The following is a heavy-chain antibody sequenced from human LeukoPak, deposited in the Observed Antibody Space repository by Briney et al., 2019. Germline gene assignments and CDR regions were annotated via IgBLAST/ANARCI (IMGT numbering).Heavy chain of an antibody. CDR1: GFTFRLFT. Sequence: PGRSLRLSCAASGFTFRLFTMHWVRQSPGKALECVAVTTFDGGNNYYADSVKGRFTISRDNSKKTLYLQMESLRAEDTALYYCARDFSDVDTVPPAWGQGTLVIVSS. CDR2: TTFDGGNN. D-gene: IGHD5-18*01. CDR3: ARDFSDVDTVPPA. V-gene: IGHV3-30*04. J-gene: IGHJ1*01.